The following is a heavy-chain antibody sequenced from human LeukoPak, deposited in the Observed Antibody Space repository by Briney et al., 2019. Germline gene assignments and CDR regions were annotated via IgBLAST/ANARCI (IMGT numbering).Heavy chain of an antibody. CDR2: IYYSGST. J-gene: IGHJ3*02. CDR1: GGSISSGDYY. CDR3: ALRYYYDSSGYSPSWDAFDI. Sequence: SQTLSLTCTVSGGSISSGDYYWSWIRQPPGKGLEWIGYIYYSGSTYYNPSLKSRVTISVDTSKNQFSLKLSSVTAADTAVYCCALRYYYDSSGYSPSWDAFDIWGQGTMVTVSS. V-gene: IGHV4-30-4*01. D-gene: IGHD3-22*01.